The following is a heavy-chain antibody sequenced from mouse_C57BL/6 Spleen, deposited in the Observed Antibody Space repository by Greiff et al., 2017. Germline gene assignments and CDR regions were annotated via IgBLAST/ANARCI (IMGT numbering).Heavy chain of an antibody. V-gene: IGHV1-55*01. CDR3: ARFRDSSGPYYAMDD. Sequence: VQLQQPGAELVKPGASVKMSCKASGYTFTSHWITWVKQRPGQGREWIGDIYPGSGSTNYNEKFKSKATLTVDTSPSTAYMQLSSLTSEDSAVYYCARFRDSSGPYYAMDDWGQGTSVTVSS. D-gene: IGHD3-2*02. J-gene: IGHJ4*01. CDR2: IYPGSGST. CDR1: GYTFTSHW.